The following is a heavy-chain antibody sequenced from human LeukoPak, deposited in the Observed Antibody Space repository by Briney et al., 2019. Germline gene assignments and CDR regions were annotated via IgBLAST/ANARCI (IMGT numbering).Heavy chain of an antibody. CDR3: AKFGDSSGFSVYFDY. Sequence: GGSLRLSCAASGFTFSSYAMSWVRQAPGKGLEWVSAISGSGGSTYYADSVKGRFTISRDNSKNTLYLQMNSLRAEGTAVYYCAKFGDSSGFSVYFDYWGQGTLVTVSS. D-gene: IGHD6-19*01. CDR1: GFTFSSYA. J-gene: IGHJ4*02. V-gene: IGHV3-23*01. CDR2: ISGSGGST.